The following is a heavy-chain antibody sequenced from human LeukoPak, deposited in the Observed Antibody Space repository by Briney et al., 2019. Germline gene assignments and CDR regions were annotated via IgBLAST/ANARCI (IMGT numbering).Heavy chain of an antibody. CDR3: ARDPSPGYYDSSGYYLS. V-gene: IGHV3-21*01. D-gene: IGHD3-22*01. Sequence: PGGSLRLSCVVSGFAFSSYSMNWVRQAPGKGLEWVSSISSSGSYIYYADSVKGRFTSSRDNAQNSLYLQMNSLRAEDTAVYYCARDPSPGYYDSSGYYLSWGQGTLVNVSS. J-gene: IGHJ5*02. CDR2: ISSSGSYI. CDR1: GFAFSSYS.